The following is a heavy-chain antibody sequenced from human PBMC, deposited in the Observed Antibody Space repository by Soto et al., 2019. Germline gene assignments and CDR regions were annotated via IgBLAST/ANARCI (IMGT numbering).Heavy chain of an antibody. CDR2: IYWDDDK. CDR3: AHRRALPHGLRPSSGWFGPDY. V-gene: IGHV2-5*02. CDR1: GFSLSTSGVG. D-gene: IGHD6-19*01. Sequence: SGPTLVKPTQTLTLTCTFSGFSLSTSGVGVGWIRQPPGKALEWLALIYWDDDKRYSPSLKSRLTITKDTSKNQVVLTMTNMDPVDTATYYCAHRRALPHGLRPSSGWFGPDYWGQGTLVTVSS. J-gene: IGHJ4*02.